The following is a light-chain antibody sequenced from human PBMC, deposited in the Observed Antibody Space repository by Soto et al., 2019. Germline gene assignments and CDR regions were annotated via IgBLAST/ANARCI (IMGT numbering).Light chain of an antibody. CDR3: SSYAYTYGFFDV. Sequence: QSALTQPPSASGSPGQSVTISCTGTSSDVGAYNYVSWYQQLPGKAPKLIIYEVSKRTSGVPDRFSGSKSGNTASLTVSGLEAEDEAEYDCSSYAYTYGFFDVFGTGTKLTVL. J-gene: IGLJ1*01. CDR1: SSDVGAYNY. V-gene: IGLV2-8*01. CDR2: EVS.